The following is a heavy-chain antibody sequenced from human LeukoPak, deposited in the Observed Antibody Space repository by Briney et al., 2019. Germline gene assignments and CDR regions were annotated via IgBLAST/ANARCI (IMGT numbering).Heavy chain of an antibody. CDR3: ARVGVDDSSGYSVDAFDI. CDR1: GYTFTSYG. CDR2: ISAYNGNT. J-gene: IGHJ3*02. V-gene: IGHV1-18*01. D-gene: IGHD3-22*01. Sequence: GASVKVSCKASGYTFTSYGISWVRQAPGQGLEWMGWISAYNGNTNYAQKLQGRVTMTTDTSTSTAYMELRSLRSDDTAVYYCARVGVDDSSGYSVDAFDIWGQGTMVTVSS.